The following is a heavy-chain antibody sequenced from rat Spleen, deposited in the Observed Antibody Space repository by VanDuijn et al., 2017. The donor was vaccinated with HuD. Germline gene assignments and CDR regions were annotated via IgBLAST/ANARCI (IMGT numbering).Heavy chain of an antibody. CDR3: ARHPGLWDDYVMDA. CDR1: GFTFNNYW. CDR2: ITNTGGST. J-gene: IGHJ4*01. V-gene: IGHV5-31*01. Sequence: EVQLVESGGGLVQPGRSLKLSCVASGFTFNNYWMTWIRQAPGKGLEWVASITNTGGSTYYRDSVKGRFTVSRDTAKNTLYLQMDSLRSEDTATYYCARHPGLWDDYVMDAWGQGASVTVSS. D-gene: IGHD1-6*01.